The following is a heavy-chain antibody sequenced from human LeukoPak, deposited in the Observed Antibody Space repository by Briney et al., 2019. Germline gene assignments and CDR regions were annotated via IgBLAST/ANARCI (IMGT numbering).Heavy chain of an antibody. V-gene: IGHV6-1*01. Sequence: SQTLSLTCAISGDSVSSNSAAWNWIRQSPSRGLEWLGRTYYRSKWYNNYAVSVKSRITINPDTSKNQFSLQLNSVTAADTAVYYCARHWYHYDSSGYSFPDYWGQGTLVTVSS. CDR1: GDSVSSNSAA. J-gene: IGHJ4*02. CDR2: TYYRSKWYN. CDR3: ARHWYHYDSSGYSFPDY. D-gene: IGHD3-22*01.